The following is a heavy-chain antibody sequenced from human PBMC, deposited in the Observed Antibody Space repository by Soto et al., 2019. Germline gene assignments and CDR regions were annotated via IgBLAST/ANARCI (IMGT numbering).Heavy chain of an antibody. CDR3: AREKWLVRRNDPFDI. CDR2: INPNGGST. Sequence: QVQLVQSGAEVKKPGASVKVSCKASGYTFINYYMHWVRQAPGQGLEWMGIINPNGGSTTYAQKFKGRVTLTGDTSTNTVNMELSSLRSEDTAVYYCAREKWLVRRNDPFDIWGQGTMVTVSS. J-gene: IGHJ3*02. CDR1: GYTFINYY. V-gene: IGHV1-46*01. D-gene: IGHD6-19*01.